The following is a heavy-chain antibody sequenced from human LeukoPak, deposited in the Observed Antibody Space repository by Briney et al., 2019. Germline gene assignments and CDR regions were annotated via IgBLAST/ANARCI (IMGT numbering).Heavy chain of an antibody. CDR1: GGSFSGYY. V-gene: IGHV4-34*01. J-gene: IGHJ4*02. CDR2: INHSGST. CDR3: AREDYYDSSGY. Sequence: SETLSLTCAVYGGSFSGYYWSWIRQPPGKGLEWIGEINHSGSTNYNPSLKSRVTISVDTSKNQFSLKPSSVTAADTAVYYCAREDYYDSSGYWGQGTLVTVSS. D-gene: IGHD3-22*01.